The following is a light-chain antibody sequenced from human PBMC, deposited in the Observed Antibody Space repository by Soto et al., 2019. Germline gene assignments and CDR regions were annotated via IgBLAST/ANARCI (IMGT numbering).Light chain of an antibody. V-gene: IGKV2-28*01. CDR2: FGS. CDR1: QSLLYNNTYNY. Sequence: EIVMTQSPLTLPITPGEPASISCRSSQSLLYNNTYNYLDWYVQKPGQSPQLLIYFGSNRAPGVPDRFSGSGSGTDFTLKINRVRAEDVGTYYCKQALQSLTFGQGTRLEIQ. J-gene: IGKJ5*01. CDR3: KQALQSLT.